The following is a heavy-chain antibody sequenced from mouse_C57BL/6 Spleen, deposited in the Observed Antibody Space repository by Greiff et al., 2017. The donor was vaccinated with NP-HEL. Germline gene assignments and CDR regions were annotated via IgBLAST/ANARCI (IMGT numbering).Heavy chain of an antibody. CDR2: IDPANGNT. J-gene: IGHJ3*01. CDR1: GFNIKNTY. Sequence: EVQLQQSVAELVRPGASVKLSCTASGFNIKNTYMHWVKQRPEQGLEWIGRIDPANGNTKYAPKFQGKATITADTSSNTAYLQHSGLTCENTANYSCAGGRLTGAVFAYWGQGTLVTVSA. V-gene: IGHV14-3*01. CDR3: AGGRLTGAVFAY. D-gene: IGHD4-1*01.